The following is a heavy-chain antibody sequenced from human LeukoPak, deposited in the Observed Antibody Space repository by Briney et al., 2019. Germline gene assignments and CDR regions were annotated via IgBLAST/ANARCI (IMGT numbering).Heavy chain of an antibody. D-gene: IGHD5-24*01. Sequence: PSETLSLTCTVSGGSISSYYWSWIRQPPGKGLEWIGYIYYSGSTSYNPSLRSRVTISVDTSKNQSSLKLYSVTAAETAVYYCARAGTLQSNPSAFDIWGQGTMVTVSS. CDR1: GGSISSYY. V-gene: IGHV4-59*01. CDR2: IYYSGST. CDR3: ARAGTLQSNPSAFDI. J-gene: IGHJ3*02.